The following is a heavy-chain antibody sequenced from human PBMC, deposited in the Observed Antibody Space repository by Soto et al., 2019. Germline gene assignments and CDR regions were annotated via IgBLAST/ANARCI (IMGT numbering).Heavy chain of an antibody. J-gene: IGHJ6*02. CDR3: ARDGYCSGGSCSESGMDV. CDR1: GGSISSYY. V-gene: IGHV4-59*01. Sequence: QVQLQESGPGLVKPSETLSLTCTVSGGSISSYYWSWIRQPPGKGLEWIGYIYYSGSTNYNPSLRGRVTISVDTSKTQFPLKLSSVTAAATAVYYCARDGYCSGGSCSESGMDVWGQGTTVTVSS. CDR2: IYYSGST. D-gene: IGHD2-15*01.